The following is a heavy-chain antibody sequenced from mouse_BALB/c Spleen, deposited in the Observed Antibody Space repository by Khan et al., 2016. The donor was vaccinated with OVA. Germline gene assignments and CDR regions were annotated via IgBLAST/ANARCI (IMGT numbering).Heavy chain of an antibody. V-gene: IGHV5-17*02. CDR1: GFTFSGFG. Sequence: EVELVESGGGLVQPGGSRKLSCAASGFTFSGFGMHWVRHAPEKGLEWVAYISSGSSTIYYADTVKGRFTISRDNPKNTLFLQMTSLRSEDTAMYYCARRDSFDYWGQGTTLTVSS. J-gene: IGHJ2*01. CDR2: ISSGSSTI. CDR3: ARRDSFDY.